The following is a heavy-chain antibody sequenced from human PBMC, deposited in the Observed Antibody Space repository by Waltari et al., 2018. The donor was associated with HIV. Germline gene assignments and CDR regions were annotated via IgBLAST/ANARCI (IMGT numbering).Heavy chain of an antibody. Sequence: EVQLMESGGRLVKPGGSLRLSCAASGFSFGSHSMSWVRQAPGKGRGWVSSISSGSSFITYSGSVKGRFTISRGNAENSLYLQMNSLRAEDMAVYYCARDMATFTGAYYFDTWGQGTLVTVSS. CDR3: ARDMATFTGAYYFDT. D-gene: IGHD5-12*01. V-gene: IGHV3-21*01. CDR2: ISSGSSFI. J-gene: IGHJ4*02. CDR1: GFSFGSHS.